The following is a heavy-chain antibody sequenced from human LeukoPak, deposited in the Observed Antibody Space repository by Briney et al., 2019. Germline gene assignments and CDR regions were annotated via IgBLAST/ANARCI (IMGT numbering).Heavy chain of an antibody. J-gene: IGHJ3*02. CDR3: ARDVTVVAATLDAFDI. V-gene: IGHV3-21*01. D-gene: IGHD2-15*01. Sequence: GGSLRLSCAASGFTFSSYSMNWVRQAPGKGLEWVSSISSSGSYIYYADSVKGRFTISRDNAKNSLYLQMNSLRAEDTAVYYCARDVTVVAATLDAFDIWGQGTMVTVSS. CDR1: GFTFSSYS. CDR2: ISSSGSYI.